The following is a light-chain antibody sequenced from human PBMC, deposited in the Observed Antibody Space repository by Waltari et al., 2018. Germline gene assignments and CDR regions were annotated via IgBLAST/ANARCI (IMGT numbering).Light chain of an antibody. CDR3: QSYDTSLSVYV. Sequence: QSVLTQPPSASGPPGPRVTTSCTGRMSHLGTPSHVHWSHRRPGTAPKLPLSGDSNRPSGVPDRFSASKSGTSASLAITGLQAEDEAYYYCQSYDTSLSVYVFGTGTEVNVL. J-gene: IGLJ1*01. V-gene: IGLV1-40*01. CDR2: GDS. CDR1: MSHLGTPSH.